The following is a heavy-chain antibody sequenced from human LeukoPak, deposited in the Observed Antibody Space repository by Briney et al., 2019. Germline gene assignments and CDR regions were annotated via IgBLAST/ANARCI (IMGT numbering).Heavy chain of an antibody. D-gene: IGHD6-13*01. J-gene: IGHJ5*02. CDR1: GFTFSSYG. V-gene: IGHV3-30*02. CDR2: IRYDGSNK. Sequence: PGGSLRLSCAASGFTFSSYGVHWVRQAPGKGLEWVAFIRYDGSNKYYADSVKGRFTISRDNSKNTLYLQMNSLRAEDTAVYYCMALKYSSSWYWFDPWGQGTLVTVSS. CDR3: MALKYSSSWYWFDP.